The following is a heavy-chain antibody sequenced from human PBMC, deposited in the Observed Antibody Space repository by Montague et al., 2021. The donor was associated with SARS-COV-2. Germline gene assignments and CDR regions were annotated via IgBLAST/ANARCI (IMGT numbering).Heavy chain of an antibody. D-gene: IGHD4-17*01. CDR3: ARGRTVTTFYYYYYYGMDV. J-gene: IGHJ6*02. CDR2: INHSGST. Sequence: SETLSLTCAVYGGPFSGYYWSWIRQPPGKGLEWIGEINHSGSTNYNPSLKSRVTISVDTSKNQFSLKLSSVTAADTAVYYCARGRTVTTFYYYYYYGMDVWGQGTTVTVSS. V-gene: IGHV4-34*01. CDR1: GGPFSGYY.